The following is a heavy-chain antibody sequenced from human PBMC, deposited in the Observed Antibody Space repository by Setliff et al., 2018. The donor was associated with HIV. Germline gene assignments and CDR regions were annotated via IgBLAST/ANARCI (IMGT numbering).Heavy chain of an antibody. V-gene: IGHV3-30*02. CDR3: VKGGMTNAAFNI. J-gene: IGHJ3*02. Sequence: GGSLRLSCVASGFTFSISGMHWVRQAPGKGLEWVTYIEYDESDKRYADNVKGRFTISRDNSKNTLYLQMNSLRLEDTALYYCVKGGMTNAAFNIWGPGTMVTVSS. D-gene: IGHD3-16*01. CDR1: GFTFSISG. CDR2: IEYDESDK.